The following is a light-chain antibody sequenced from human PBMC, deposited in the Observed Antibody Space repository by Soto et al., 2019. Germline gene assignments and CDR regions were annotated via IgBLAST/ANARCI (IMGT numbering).Light chain of an antibody. J-gene: IGLJ2*01. CDR3: LLSYSGVVV. Sequence: QAVVTQEPSLTVSPGGTMILTCGSSTGAVTSGHYPYWFQQKPSQAPRTLIYDTSNRQSWTPARFSGSLLWGKAALTLSGAQPEDEADYYCLLSYSGVVVIGGGTKLTVL. V-gene: IGLV7-46*01. CDR1: TGAVTSGHY. CDR2: DTS.